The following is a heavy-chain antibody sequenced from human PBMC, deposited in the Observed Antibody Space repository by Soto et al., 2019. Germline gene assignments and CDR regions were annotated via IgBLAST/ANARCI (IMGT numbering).Heavy chain of an antibody. CDR2: IIPILGIA. D-gene: IGHD2-2*01. Sequence: AVKVSCKASGSTFSRYTISWVRQAPGQGLEWMGRIIPILGIANYAQKFQGRVTITADKSTSTAYMELSSLRSEDTAVYYCVRDGVGPAASLDAFDIWRQGTMVTVSS. V-gene: IGHV1-69*04. CDR1: GSTFSRYT. J-gene: IGHJ3*02. CDR3: VRDGVGPAASLDAFDI.